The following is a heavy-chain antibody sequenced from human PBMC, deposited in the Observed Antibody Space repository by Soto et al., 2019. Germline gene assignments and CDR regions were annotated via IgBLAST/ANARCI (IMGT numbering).Heavy chain of an antibody. V-gene: IGHV1-69*04. CDR3: ARDVGYCSSTSCYLAPGIEYFQH. J-gene: IGHJ1*01. CDR2: IIPILGIA. D-gene: IGHD2-2*01. CDR1: GGTFSSYT. Sequence: SVKVSCKASGGTFSSYTISWVRQAPGQGLEWMGRIIPILGIANYAQKFQGRVTITADKSTSTAYMELSSLRSEDTAVYYCARDVGYCSSTSCYLAPGIEYFQHWGQGTLVTVSS.